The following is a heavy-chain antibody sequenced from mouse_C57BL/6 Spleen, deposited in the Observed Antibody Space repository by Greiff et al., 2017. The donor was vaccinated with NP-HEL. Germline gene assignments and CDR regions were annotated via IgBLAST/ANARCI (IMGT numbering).Heavy chain of an antibody. CDR2: IYPGSGST. D-gene: IGHD5-5*01. CDR1: GYTFTSYW. V-gene: IGHV1-55*01. CDR3: ARRGDYPWFAY. Sequence: QVHVKQSGAELVKPGASVKMSCKASGYTFTSYWITWVKQRPGQGLEWIGDIYPGSGSTNYNEKFKSKATLTVDTSSSTAYMQLSSLTSEDSAVYYCARRGDYPWFAYWGQRTLVTVSA. J-gene: IGHJ3*01.